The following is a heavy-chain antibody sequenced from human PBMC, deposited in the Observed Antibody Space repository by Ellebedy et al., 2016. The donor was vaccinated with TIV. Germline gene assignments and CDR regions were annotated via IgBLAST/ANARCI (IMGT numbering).Heavy chain of an antibody. CDR2: IKQDGSEE. CDR1: GFPVSRYW. J-gene: IGHJ4*02. CDR3: ARGSGWINDY. Sequence: PGGSLRLSCTDYGFPVSRYWMQLVRQAPGKGLEWVANIKQDGSEEYYLDSVTGRFTISRENAKKSLYLQMNSLRSEDTAVYYCARGSGWINDYWGQGTLVTVSS. D-gene: IGHD6-19*01. V-gene: IGHV3-7*04.